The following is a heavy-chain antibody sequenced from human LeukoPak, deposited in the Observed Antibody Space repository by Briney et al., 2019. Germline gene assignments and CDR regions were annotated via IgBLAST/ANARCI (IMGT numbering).Heavy chain of an antibody. V-gene: IGHV3-21*01. CDR2: ISSSSSYI. CDR3: AGASSGYYSHFFDY. J-gene: IGHJ4*02. D-gene: IGHD3-22*01. CDR1: GFTFSSYS. Sequence: PGGSLRLSCAASGFTFSSYSMNWVRQAPGKGLEWVSSISSSSSYIYYADSVKGRFTISRDNAKNSLYLQMNSLRAEDTAVYYCAGASSGYYSHFFDYWGQGTLVTVSS.